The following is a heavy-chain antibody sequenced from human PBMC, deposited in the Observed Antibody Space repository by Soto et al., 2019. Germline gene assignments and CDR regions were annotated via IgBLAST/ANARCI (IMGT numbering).Heavy chain of an antibody. J-gene: IGHJ4*02. CDR2: ISYDGGNK. Sequence: GSLILSCTASGLTLSTNAMNWVRQAPGKGLEWVAVISYDGGNKYYADSVKGRFTISRDNSKNTLYLQMNSLRTEDTALYYCARDTGSWNYDYWGQGTQVTVSS. V-gene: IGHV3-30-3*01. D-gene: IGHD1-7*01. CDR1: GLTLSTNA. CDR3: ARDTGSWNYDY.